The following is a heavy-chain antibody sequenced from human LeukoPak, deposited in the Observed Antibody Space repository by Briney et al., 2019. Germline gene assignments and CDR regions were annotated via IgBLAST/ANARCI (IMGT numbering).Heavy chain of an antibody. J-gene: IGHJ4*02. D-gene: IGHD4-17*01. CDR3: AKKGDYGYYFDY. CDR2: ISYDGNNK. Sequence: GGSLRLSCAASGFTFSNYGMHWVRQAPGKGLEWVAVISYDGNNKYYADSVKGRFTISRDNSKNTLYLQTNSLRAEDTAVYYCAKKGDYGYYFDYWGQGTLVTVSS. CDR1: GFTFSNYG. V-gene: IGHV3-30*18.